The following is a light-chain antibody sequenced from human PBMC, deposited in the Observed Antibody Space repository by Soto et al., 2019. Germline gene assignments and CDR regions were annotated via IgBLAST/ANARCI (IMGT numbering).Light chain of an antibody. CDR2: DVS. V-gene: IGLV2-14*03. J-gene: IGLJ1*01. CDR1: NSDVGGYTY. CDR3: SSYTSSSTPYV. Sequence: QSVLTQPASVSGSPGQSITISCNETNSDVGGYTYVSWYQQHPGKAPKLMIYDVSNRPSGVSNRFSGSKSGNTASLTISGLQADDEADYYCSSYTSSSTPYVFGTGTKLTVL.